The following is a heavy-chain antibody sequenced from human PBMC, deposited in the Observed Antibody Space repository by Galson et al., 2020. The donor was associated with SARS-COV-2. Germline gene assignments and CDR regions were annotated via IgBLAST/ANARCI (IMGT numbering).Heavy chain of an antibody. CDR3: ARLTAGYSSSWHVDY. Sequence: GGSLRLSCAASGFTFSDYYMSWIRQAPGKGLEWVSYISSSGSTIYYADSVKGRFTISRDNAKNSLYLQMNSLRAEDTAVYYCARLTAGYSSSWHVDYWGQGTLVTVSS. CDR1: GFTFSDYY. V-gene: IGHV3-11*01. CDR2: ISSSGSTI. J-gene: IGHJ4*02. D-gene: IGHD6-13*01.